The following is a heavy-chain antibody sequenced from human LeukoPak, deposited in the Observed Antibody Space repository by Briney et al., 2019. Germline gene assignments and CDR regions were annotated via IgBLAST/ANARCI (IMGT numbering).Heavy chain of an antibody. CDR1: GGSISSGGYY. CDR3: ATDTQFFSVIQNYHYYGMDV. J-gene: IGHJ6*02. CDR2: IYHSGST. D-gene: IGHD2/OR15-2a*01. V-gene: IGHV4-30-2*01. Sequence: SETLSLTCTVSGGSISSGGYYWSWIRQPPGKGLEWIGYIYHSGSTYYNPSLKSRVTISVDRSKNQFSLKLSSVTAADTAVYYCATDTQFFSVIQNYHYYGMDVWGQGTTVTVSS.